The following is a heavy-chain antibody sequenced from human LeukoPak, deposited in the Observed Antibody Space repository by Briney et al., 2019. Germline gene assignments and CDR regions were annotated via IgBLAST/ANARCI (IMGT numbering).Heavy chain of an antibody. D-gene: IGHD2-21*02. J-gene: IGHJ4*02. Sequence: SETLSLTCAVSGYSISSGYYWGWIRQPPGKGLEWIGSIYHSGSTYYNPSLKSRVTISVDTSKNQFSLKLSSVTAADTAVYYCARLEAYCGGDCYIFDYWGQGTLVTVSS. CDR3: ARLEAYCGGDCYIFDY. V-gene: IGHV4-38-2*01. CDR2: IYHSGST. CDR1: GYSISSGYY.